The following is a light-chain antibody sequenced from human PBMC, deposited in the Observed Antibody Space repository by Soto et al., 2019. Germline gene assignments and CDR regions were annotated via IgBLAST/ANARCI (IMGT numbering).Light chain of an antibody. Sequence: GDRVTITSRASLGIRGYLAWYQQKPGRVPRLLIYSASTLQSGVPSRFSGSGSGTEFTLTISSLQPEDFASYYCQQLDRYPFTFGGGTKVDIK. CDR3: QQLDRYPFT. CDR1: LGIRGY. V-gene: IGKV1-9*01. CDR2: SAS. J-gene: IGKJ4*01.